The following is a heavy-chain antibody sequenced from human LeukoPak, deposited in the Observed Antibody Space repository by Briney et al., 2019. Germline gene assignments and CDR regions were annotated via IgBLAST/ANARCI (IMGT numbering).Heavy chain of an antibody. Sequence: GGSLRLSCTGSGFTLSNYWMNWVRQASGKGLEWVANIKQDGSEKYYMDSVKGRFTISRDNAKNSLYLQMNSLRAEDTAVYYCARDYDYWGQGALVTVSS. V-gene: IGHV3-7*03. CDR1: GFTLSNYW. CDR3: ARDYDY. CDR2: IKQDGSEK. J-gene: IGHJ4*02.